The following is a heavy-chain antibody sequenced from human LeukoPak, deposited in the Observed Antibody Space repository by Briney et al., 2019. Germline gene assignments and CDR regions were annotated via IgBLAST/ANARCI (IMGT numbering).Heavy chain of an antibody. CDR1: GFTFSSYW. D-gene: IGHD3-22*01. CDR2: IKSDGST. J-gene: IGHJ1*01. Sequence: GGSLRLSCAASGFTFSSYWMHWVRQAPRKGLVWVSRIKSDGSTNYADSVKGRFTISRDNAKNTLSLQMNSLRAEDTGVYYCARAPSEIGGYYPEYFRHWGQGTLVTVSS. V-gene: IGHV3-74*01. CDR3: ARAPSEIGGYYPEYFRH.